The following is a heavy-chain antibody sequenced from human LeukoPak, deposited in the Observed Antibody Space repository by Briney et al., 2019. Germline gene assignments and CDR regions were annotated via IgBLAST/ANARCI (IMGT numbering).Heavy chain of an antibody. J-gene: IGHJ4*02. D-gene: IGHD6-19*01. CDR3: ARARVAVAGVLSY. CDR2: INSDGSST. CDR1: GFTFSSYW. V-gene: IGHV3-74*01. Sequence: PGGSLRLSCAASGFTFSSYWMHWVRQAPGKGLVWVSRINSDGSSTSYADSVKGRFTISRDNAKNTLYLQMNSLRAEDTAVYYCARARVAVAGVLSYWGQGTLVTVSS.